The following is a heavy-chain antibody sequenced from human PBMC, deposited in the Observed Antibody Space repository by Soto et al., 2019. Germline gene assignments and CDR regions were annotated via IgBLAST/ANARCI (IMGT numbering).Heavy chain of an antibody. J-gene: IGHJ6*02. V-gene: IGHV4-34*01. CDR1: GGSFSGYY. Sequence: SETLSLTCAVYGGSFSGYYWSWIRQPPGKGLEWIGEINHSGSTNYNPSLKSRVTISVDTSKNQFSLKLSSVTAADTAVYYCARRVGATPYSPEGVYGMDVWGHGTTVTVSS. CDR2: INHSGST. CDR3: ARRVGATPYSPEGVYGMDV. D-gene: IGHD1-26*01.